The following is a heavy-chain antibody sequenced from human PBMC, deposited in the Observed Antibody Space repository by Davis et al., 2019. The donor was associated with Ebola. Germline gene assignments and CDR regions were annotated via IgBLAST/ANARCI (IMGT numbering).Heavy chain of an antibody. CDR3: ARDSWTYYDFWSGSTFRY. CDR1: GFTFSSYS. J-gene: IGHJ4*02. V-gene: IGHV3-48*02. CDR2: ISSSSSTI. Sequence: GESLKISCAASGFTFSSYSMNWVRQAPGKGLEWVSYISSSSSTIYYADSVKGRFTISRDNPKNSLYLQMNSLRDEDTAVYYCARDSWTYYDFWSGSTFRYWGQGTLVTVSS. D-gene: IGHD3-3*01.